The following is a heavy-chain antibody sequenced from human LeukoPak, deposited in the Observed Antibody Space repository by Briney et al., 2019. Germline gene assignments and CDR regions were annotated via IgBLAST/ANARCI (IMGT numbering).Heavy chain of an antibody. D-gene: IGHD1-1*01. CDR1: GFTFKDYW. J-gene: IGHJ6*02. CDR3: ATYDNWVAGDV. CDR2: INKEGNEG. Sequence: GGSLRLSCAASGFTFKDYWMSWVRQAPGKGPEWVANINKEGNEGHFVDSVKGRFTVSRDNAKNSLFLQVNSLRVEDTAVYYCATYDNWVAGDVWGQGTTVSVSS. V-gene: IGHV3-7*01.